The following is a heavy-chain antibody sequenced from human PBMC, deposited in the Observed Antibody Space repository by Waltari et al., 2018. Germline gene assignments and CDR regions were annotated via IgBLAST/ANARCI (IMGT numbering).Heavy chain of an antibody. CDR1: GGSISSGDYY. D-gene: IGHD3-16*02. Sequence: QVQLQESGPGLVKPSQTLSLTCTVSGGSISSGDYYWRWIRQPPGKGLEWIGYIYYSGSTYYNPSLKSRVTISVDTSKNQFSLKLSSVTAADTAVYYCARGKGLFLGELSRLDYWGQGTLVTVSS. CDR2: IYYSGST. J-gene: IGHJ4*02. CDR3: ARGKGLFLGELSRLDY. V-gene: IGHV4-30-4*08.